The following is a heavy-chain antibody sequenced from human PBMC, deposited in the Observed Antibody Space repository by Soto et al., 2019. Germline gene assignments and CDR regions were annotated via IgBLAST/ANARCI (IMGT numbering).Heavy chain of an antibody. V-gene: IGHV1-3*01. D-gene: IGHD6-13*01. Sequence: ASVKVSCKASGYTFTSYAMHWVRQAPGQRLEWMGWINAGSGSTKYSQKFQGRVTITRDTSASTAYMELSSLRSEDTAVYYCARDNVPEGSSWPDYWGQGTLVTVSS. CDR2: INAGSGST. J-gene: IGHJ4*02. CDR1: GYTFTSYA. CDR3: ARDNVPEGSSWPDY.